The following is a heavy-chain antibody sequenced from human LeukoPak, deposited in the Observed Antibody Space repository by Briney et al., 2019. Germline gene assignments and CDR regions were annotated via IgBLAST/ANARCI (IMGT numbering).Heavy chain of an antibody. CDR1: GGSISSGSFF. V-gene: IGHV4-39*07. CDR2: LHYGGST. D-gene: IGHD3-22*01. J-gene: IGHJ3*02. Sequence: SETLSLTCTVSGGSISSGSFFWGWIRQPPGKDLEWIGSLHYGGSTYYNPSLKSRVTLLVDTSKNQFSLKLSSVTAADTAVYYCARGVRYYDSSGYYYEYAFDIWGQGTMVTVSS. CDR3: ARGVRYYDSSGYYYEYAFDI.